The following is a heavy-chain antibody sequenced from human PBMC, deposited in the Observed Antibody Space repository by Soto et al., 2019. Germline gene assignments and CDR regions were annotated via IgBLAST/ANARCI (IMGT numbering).Heavy chain of an antibody. CDR2: IKSKTDGGTT. D-gene: IGHD4-17*01. V-gene: IGHV3-15*01. CDR1: GFTFAYAW. J-gene: IGHJ4*02. Sequence: PGGSLRLSCAASGFTFAYAWMSWVRQAPGMGPEWVGRIKSKTDGGTTDYGAPVKGRFTISRDDSKSTLYLQMTGLRTEDTAVYFCTHDYGDYRYYFDYWGQGTLVTVSS. CDR3: THDYGDYRYYFDY.